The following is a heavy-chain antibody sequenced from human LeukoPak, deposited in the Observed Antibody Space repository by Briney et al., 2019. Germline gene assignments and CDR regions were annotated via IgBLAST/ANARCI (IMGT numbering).Heavy chain of an antibody. J-gene: IGHJ4*02. CDR2: IYYSGST. V-gene: IGHV4-31*02. CDR3: ARSSKFGELSR. D-gene: IGHD3-10*01. Sequence: SWVRQHPGKGLEWIGYIYYSGSTYYNPSLKSRVTISVDTSKNQFSLKLSSVTAADTAVYYCARSSKFGELSRWGQGTLVTVSS.